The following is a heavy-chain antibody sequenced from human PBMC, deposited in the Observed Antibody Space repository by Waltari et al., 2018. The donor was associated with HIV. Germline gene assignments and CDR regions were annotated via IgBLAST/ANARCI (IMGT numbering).Heavy chain of an antibody. J-gene: IGHJ6*02. CDR2: IMVFFGAV. D-gene: IGHD3-16*01. V-gene: IGHV1-69*06. CDR3: AKTLYRETPSDDLVVLGTDTHYFGMDV. Sequence: QVQLLQSGAEVKKPGSSVKVSCKASGGTFNDFSISWVRQAPGQGLEGLGGIMVFFGAVEYAQKFQGRVTITADKSTNIAYLEISSLASEDTAVYFCAKTLYRETPSDDLVVLGTDTHYFGMDVWGQGTTVTVSS. CDR1: GGTFNDFS.